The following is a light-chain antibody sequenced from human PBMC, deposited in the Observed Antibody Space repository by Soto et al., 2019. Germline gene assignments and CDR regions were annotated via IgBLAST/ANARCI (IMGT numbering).Light chain of an antibody. V-gene: IGLV1-51*01. CDR2: DDN. CDR3: GSCDSRLGANV. J-gene: IGLJ1*01. CDR1: SSNIEGNS. Sequence: QSVLTQPPSVSAAPGQKVTISCSGSSSNIEGNSVSWYQQLPATAPKLLIYDDNKRPSGMPDRFSGSKSGTSATLGITGCQTGDEADYYCGSCDSRLGANVFGTGTKVTVL.